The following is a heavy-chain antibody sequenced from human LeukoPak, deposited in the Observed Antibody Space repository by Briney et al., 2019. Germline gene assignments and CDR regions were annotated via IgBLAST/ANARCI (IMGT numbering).Heavy chain of an antibody. D-gene: IGHD3-10*01. J-gene: IGHJ4*02. CDR1: GFTFANHA. CDR2: ISGSGEST. CDR3: AKAIYASGSPYTSIDY. Sequence: PGGSLRLSCAASGFTFANHAMNWVRQAPGTGLEWVSVISGSGESTLYADSVKGRITISRDNSKNTLYLQMNSLRAEDTAVYYCAKAIYASGSPYTSIDYWGQGTLVTVSS. V-gene: IGHV3-23*01.